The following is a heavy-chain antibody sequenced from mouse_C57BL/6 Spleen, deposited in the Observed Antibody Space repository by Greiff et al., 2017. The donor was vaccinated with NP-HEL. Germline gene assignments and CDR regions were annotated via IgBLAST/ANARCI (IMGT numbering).Heavy chain of an antibody. CDR3: ASSGSSPYYAMDY. CDR1: GYTFTSYW. J-gene: IGHJ4*01. D-gene: IGHD1-1*01. Sequence: VHLVESGAELVMPGASVKLSCKASGYTFTSYWMHWVKQRPGQGLEWIGEIDPSDSYTNYNQKFKGKSTLTVDKSSSTAYMQLSSLTSEDSAVYYCASSGSSPYYAMDYWGQGTSVTVSS. CDR2: IDPSDSYT. V-gene: IGHV1-69*01.